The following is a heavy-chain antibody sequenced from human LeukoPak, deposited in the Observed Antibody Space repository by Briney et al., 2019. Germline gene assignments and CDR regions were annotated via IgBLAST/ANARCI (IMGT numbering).Heavy chain of an antibody. D-gene: IGHD6-19*01. J-gene: IGHJ4*02. CDR1: GGSMSPYH. CDR2: IYYSGST. Sequence: SETQSLTCTVSGGSMSPYHWGWIRQPPGKGREWTGYIYYSGSTNYNPSLNSRVTISVDTSKNQSSLRLSSVTAADTAIYYCARAVSGRFDYWGQGTLVTVSS. V-gene: IGHV4-59*08. CDR3: ARAVSGRFDY.